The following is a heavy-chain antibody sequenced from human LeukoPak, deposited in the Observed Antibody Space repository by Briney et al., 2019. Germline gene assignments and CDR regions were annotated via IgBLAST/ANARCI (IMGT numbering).Heavy chain of an antibody. D-gene: IGHD6-6*01. CDR3: ARVVVYFDY. V-gene: IGHV3-7*04. CDR1: GFTFSNYW. Sequence: GESLRLSCAASGFTFSNYWMSWVRQAPGKGLEWVAHIKEDGSEKSYVDSVKGRFTISRDNAKNSLYLQMNSLRAEDTAVYYCARVVVYFDYWGQGTLVTVSS. J-gene: IGHJ4*02. CDR2: IKEDGSEK.